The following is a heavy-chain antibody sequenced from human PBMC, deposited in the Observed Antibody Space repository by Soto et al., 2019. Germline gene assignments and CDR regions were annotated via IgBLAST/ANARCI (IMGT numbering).Heavy chain of an antibody. V-gene: IGHV3-23*01. CDR2: ISGSGGST. Sequence: GGSLRLSCAASGFTFSSYAMSWVRQAPGKGLEWVSAISGSGGSTYYADSVKGRFTISRDNSKNTLYLQMNSLRAEDTAVYYCAKGIVATIYDYYYYMDVWGKGTTVTVSS. D-gene: IGHD5-12*01. CDR3: AKGIVATIYDYYYYMDV. CDR1: GFTFSSYA. J-gene: IGHJ6*03.